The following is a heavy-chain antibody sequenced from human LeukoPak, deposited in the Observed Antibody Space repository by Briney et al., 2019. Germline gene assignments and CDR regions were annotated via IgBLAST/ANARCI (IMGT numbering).Heavy chain of an antibody. J-gene: IGHJ4*02. D-gene: IGHD2-2*01. CDR2: IRYDGSNK. V-gene: IGHV3-30*02. CDR1: GFTFSSYG. Sequence: GGSLRPSCAASGFTFSSYGMHWVRQAPGKGLEWVAFIRYDGSNKYYADSVKDRFTISRDNSKNTLYLQMNSLRAEDTAVYYCARDSKSVPSSTSCSFFDYWGQGTLVTVSS. CDR3: ARDSKSVPSSTSCSFFDY.